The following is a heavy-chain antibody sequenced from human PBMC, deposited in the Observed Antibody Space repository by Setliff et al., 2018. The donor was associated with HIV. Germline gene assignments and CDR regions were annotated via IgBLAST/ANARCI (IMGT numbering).Heavy chain of an antibody. CDR3: ARSRAAGFDY. CDR2: MSYDGNNK. J-gene: IGHJ4*02. Sequence: TGGSLRLSCAASGFIFSSYAMHWVRQAPGKGLEWVAVMSYDGNNKYYVDSVKGRFTISRDNSKNTMYLQMNTLRVEDTAVYYCARSRAAGFDYWGQGTLVTVSS. D-gene: IGHD6-13*01. CDR1: GFIFSSYA. V-gene: IGHV3-30*07.